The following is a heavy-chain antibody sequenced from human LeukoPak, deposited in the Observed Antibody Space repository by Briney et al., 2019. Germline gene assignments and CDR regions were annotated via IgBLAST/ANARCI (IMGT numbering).Heavy chain of an antibody. Sequence: GGSLRPSCAASGFTFSRLAMTWVRQAPGKGLEWVSTISASGPYYADAVRGRFTIFRDNSRNTLSLQMDSLRAEDTAVYYCAKDHESDGYPCLDHWGLGTLVTVSS. J-gene: IGHJ4*02. CDR3: AKDHESDGYPCLDH. V-gene: IGHV3-23*01. CDR1: GFTFSRLA. CDR2: ISASGP. D-gene: IGHD3-22*01.